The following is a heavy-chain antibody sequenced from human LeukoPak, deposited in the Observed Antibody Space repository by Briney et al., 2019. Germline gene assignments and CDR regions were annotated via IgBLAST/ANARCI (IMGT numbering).Heavy chain of an antibody. CDR2: IYSGGGT. J-gene: IGHJ3*02. D-gene: IGHD2-21*02. V-gene: IGHV3-66*02. CDR3: ARAVGVTAIHNAFDI. Sequence: VGSLRLSCAASVFTLSSNYISWVRQAPGKGLEWVSGIYSGGGTDYADAVKGRFTISRDNSKNTLYLQMNSLRAEDTAVYYCARAVGVTAIHNAFDIWGQGTMVTVSS. CDR1: VFTLSSNY.